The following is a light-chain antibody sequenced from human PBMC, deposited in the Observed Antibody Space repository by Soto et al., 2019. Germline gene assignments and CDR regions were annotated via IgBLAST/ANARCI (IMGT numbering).Light chain of an antibody. V-gene: IGKV1-5*01. Sequence: DIQMTQSPSTLSASVGDRVTITCRASQSIGTYLAWYQQRPGKAPNLLIYDASTLQGGVPSRFSGSGSGTEFTLTISSLQPDDFATYYCQHYNSYSEAFGQGTKVDIK. CDR1: QSIGTY. CDR2: DAS. J-gene: IGKJ1*01. CDR3: QHYNSYSEA.